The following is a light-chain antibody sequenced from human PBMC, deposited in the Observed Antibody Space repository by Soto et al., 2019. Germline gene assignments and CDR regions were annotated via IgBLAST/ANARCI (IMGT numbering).Light chain of an antibody. CDR2: SAF. J-gene: IGKJ5*01. CDR1: QNIGSF. V-gene: IGKV1-39*01. Sequence: DIQMTQSPSSLSASIGDRVTITCRASQNIGSFLNWYQHKPGEAPRLLVYSAFRIQSGVPSRFNASGSGTDFTLSISGLQPEDFSTYYCQQGSTTPITFVLWTRLDIK. CDR3: QQGSTTPIT.